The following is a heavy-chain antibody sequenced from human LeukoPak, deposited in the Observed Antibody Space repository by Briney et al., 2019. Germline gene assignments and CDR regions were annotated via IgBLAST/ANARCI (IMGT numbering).Heavy chain of an antibody. D-gene: IGHD3-22*01. CDR2: ISAYNGNT. V-gene: IGHV1-18*04. Sequence: ASVKVSRKVSGYTFTGYYMHWVRQAPGQGLEWMGWISAYNGNTHYAQKLQGRVTMTTDTSTSTVYMELRSLRSDDTAVYYCARGSPPRRNYDSRGYYSYYFDYWGQGTLVTVSS. CDR3: ARGSPPRRNYDSRGYYSYYFDY. J-gene: IGHJ4*02. CDR1: GYTFTGYY.